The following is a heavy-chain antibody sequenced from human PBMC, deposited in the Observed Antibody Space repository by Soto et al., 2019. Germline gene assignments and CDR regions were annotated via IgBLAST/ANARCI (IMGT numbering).Heavy chain of an antibody. D-gene: IGHD2-15*01. CDR2: ISAYNGNT. V-gene: IGHV1-18*01. CDR3: ARRGCSGGSCYSNY. J-gene: IGHJ4*02. Sequence: ASVKVSCKASGYTFTSYGISWVRQAPGQGLELMGWISAYNGNTNYAQKLQGRVTMTTDTSTSTAYMELRSLRSDDTAVYYCARRGCSGGSCYSNYWGQGTLVTVSS. CDR1: GYTFTSYG.